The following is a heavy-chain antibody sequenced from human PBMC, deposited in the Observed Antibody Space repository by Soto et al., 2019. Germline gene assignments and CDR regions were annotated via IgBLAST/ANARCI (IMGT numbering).Heavy chain of an antibody. CDR2: ISWNSGQL. D-gene: IGHD4-17*01. CDR3: AKDKSTGEYSYYRYMDV. CDR1: GFNFENYA. J-gene: IGHJ6*03. V-gene: IGHV3-9*01. Sequence: DVLLVESGGGLVQPDRPLRLSCAASGFNFENYAMHWVRQAPGKGLEWVSGISWNSGQLDYAGSVRGRFTISRDNGKNSLYLEMNSLRPDDTALYFCAKDKSTGEYSYYRYMDVWGRGTTVIVSS.